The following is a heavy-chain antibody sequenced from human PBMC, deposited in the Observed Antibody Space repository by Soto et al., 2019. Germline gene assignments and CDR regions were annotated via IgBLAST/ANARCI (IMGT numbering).Heavy chain of an antibody. J-gene: IGHJ5*02. D-gene: IGHD3-16*01. CDR3: ARAYYDTEGYGLDP. Sequence: ASVKVSCKASGYTFASYGISWVRQAPGQGLEWMGWISAYNGNTNYAQKVQGRVTMTTDTSTSTAYMELRSLRSDDTAVYYCARAYYDTEGYGLDPWXLGTLATVSS. CDR1: GYTFASYG. V-gene: IGHV1-18*01. CDR2: ISAYNGNT.